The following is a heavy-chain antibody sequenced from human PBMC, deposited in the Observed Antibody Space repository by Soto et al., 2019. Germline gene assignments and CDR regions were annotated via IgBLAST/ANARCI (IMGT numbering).Heavy chain of an antibody. CDR2: LDSRGYT. Sequence: PGGSLRLSCAASGFTFSNHDMHWVRQAPGKGLEWVSGLDSRGYTNYAASVKGRFSISGDSGKKSFHLQINNPSLKSRVTISVDRPKTQFSRKLSSVSAADRAVYYCARDRGYYALDYGGQGTLVTVS. D-gene: IGHD3-10*01. J-gene: IGHJ4*02. V-gene: IGHV3-13*01. CDR1: GFTFSNHD. CDR3: DRPKTQFSRKLSSVSAADRAVYYCARDRGYYALDY.